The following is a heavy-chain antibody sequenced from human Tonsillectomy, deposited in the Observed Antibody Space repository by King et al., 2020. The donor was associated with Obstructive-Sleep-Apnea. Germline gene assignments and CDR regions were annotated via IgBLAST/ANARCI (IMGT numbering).Heavy chain of an antibody. Sequence: VQLQESGPGLVKPSQTLSLICTVSGGSISSGDYYWSWIRQPPGKGLDWIGYIYYSGSTYYNPSLKSRVTISVDTSENQFSLKLSSVTAADTAGYYCARVKYSSYVFCRWFDPWGQGTLVTVSS. CDR2: IYYSGST. J-gene: IGHJ5*02. CDR3: ARVKYSSYVFCRWFDP. V-gene: IGHV4-30-4*01. D-gene: IGHD5-12*01. CDR1: GGSISSGDYY.